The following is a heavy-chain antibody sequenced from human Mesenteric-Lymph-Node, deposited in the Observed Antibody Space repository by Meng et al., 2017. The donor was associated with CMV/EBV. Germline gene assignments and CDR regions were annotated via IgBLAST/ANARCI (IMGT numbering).Heavy chain of an antibody. V-gene: IGHV4-59*01. D-gene: IGHD2-2*03. Sequence: SETLSLTCTVSGGSINSYYWNWIRQPPGKGLEWIGYMYYSGSTSYNPSLKSRLTISVDTSKNQFSLKLSSVTSADTAVYYCARPSGYCSSTSCRRDAFDIWGQGTMVTVSS. CDR2: MYYSGST. J-gene: IGHJ3*02. CDR3: ARPSGYCSSTSCRRDAFDI. CDR1: GGSINSYY.